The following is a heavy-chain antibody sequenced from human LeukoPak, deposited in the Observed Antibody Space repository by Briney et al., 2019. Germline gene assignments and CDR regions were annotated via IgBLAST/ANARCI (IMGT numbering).Heavy chain of an antibody. CDR2: INHSGSP. CDR1: DGSFSGYY. CDR3: TRRRYYDILTGYYPSQYYYYGMDV. D-gene: IGHD3-9*01. V-gene: IGHV4-34*01. Sequence: SETLSLTCAVYDGSFSGYYWSWIRQPPGNGLEWIGEINHSGSPNYNPSLKSRVTISVDTSKNQFSLKLSSVTAADTAVYYCTRRRYYDILTGYYPSQYYYYGMDVWGQGTTVTVSS. J-gene: IGHJ6*02.